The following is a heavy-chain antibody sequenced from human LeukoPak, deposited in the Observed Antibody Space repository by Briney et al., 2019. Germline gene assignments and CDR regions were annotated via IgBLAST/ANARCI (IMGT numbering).Heavy chain of an antibody. D-gene: IGHD3-16*01. CDR3: ASWGGPPWDYYYYMDV. Sequence: GASVKVSCKASGYTFTSYYMHWVRQAPGQGLEWMGWINPNSGGTNYAQKFQGRVTMTRDTSISTAYMELSRLRSDDTAVYYCASWGGPPWDYYYYMDVWGKGTTVTVSS. CDR2: INPNSGGT. V-gene: IGHV1-2*02. J-gene: IGHJ6*03. CDR1: GYTFTSYY.